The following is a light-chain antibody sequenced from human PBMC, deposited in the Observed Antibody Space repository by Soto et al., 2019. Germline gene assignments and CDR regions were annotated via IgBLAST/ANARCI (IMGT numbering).Light chain of an antibody. CDR3: QQAGSLPYT. J-gene: IGKJ2*01. V-gene: IGKV1-12*01. CDR2: AAS. CDR1: QAISSS. Sequence: DIQMTQFPSTVSASVGDRVTITCRASQAISSSLSWYQQKPGKAPSLLISAASSLQSGVPSRFSGSGSGTDFTLTISSLQPGDFATYYCQQAGSLPYTFGQGTKVEI.